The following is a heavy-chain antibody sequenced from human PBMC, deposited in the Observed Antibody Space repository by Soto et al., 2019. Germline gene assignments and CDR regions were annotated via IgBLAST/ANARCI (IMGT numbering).Heavy chain of an antibody. CDR3: VSRGRGSFDF. Sequence: GGSLRLSCAASGFIFTNYAMNWVRQAPGKGLEWVSVIGGRGNSAYYADSVQGRFTISRDNSKNTLSLQMSSRTADAKAITYCVSRGRGSFDFWGRGTMVTVSS. CDR1: GFIFTNYA. D-gene: IGHD5-12*01. V-gene: IGHV3-23*01. CDR2: IGGRGNSA. J-gene: IGHJ3*01.